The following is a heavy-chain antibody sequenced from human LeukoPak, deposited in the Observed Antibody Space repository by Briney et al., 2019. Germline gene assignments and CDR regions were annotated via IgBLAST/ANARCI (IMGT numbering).Heavy chain of an antibody. V-gene: IGHV4-4*07. CDR1: GGSIRSYY. J-gene: IGHJ4*02. CDR2: IYTSGST. D-gene: IGHD5-18*01. Sequence: SETLSLTCTVSGGSIRSYYWSWIRQPAGKGLEWIGRIYTSGSTNYNPSLKSRVTISVDKSKNQFSLKLSAVTAADTAVYDCARDQGQLPNFDYWGQGTLVTVSS. CDR3: ARDQGQLPNFDY.